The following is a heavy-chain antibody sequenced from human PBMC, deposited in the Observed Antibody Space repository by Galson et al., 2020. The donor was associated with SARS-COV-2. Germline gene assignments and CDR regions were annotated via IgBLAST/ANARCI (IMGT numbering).Heavy chain of an antibody. CDR3: AKDIGYSSIQIDY. CDR1: GFTFDDYA. V-gene: IGHV3-9*01. J-gene: IGHJ4*02. D-gene: IGHD6-13*01. Sequence: GGSLRLSCAASGFTFDDYAMHWVRQAPGKGLEWVSGISWNSGSIGYADSVKGRFTISRDNAKNSLYLQMNSLRAEDTALYYCAKDIGYSSIQIDYWGQGTLVTVSS. CDR2: ISWNSGSI.